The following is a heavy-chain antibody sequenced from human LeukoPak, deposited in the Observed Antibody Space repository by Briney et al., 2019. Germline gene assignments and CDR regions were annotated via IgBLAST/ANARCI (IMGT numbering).Heavy chain of an antibody. V-gene: IGHV4-31*03. J-gene: IGHJ3*02. CDR3: ARGGGGGVTANAFDI. D-gene: IGHD2-21*02. Sequence: SQTLSLTCTVSGGSISSGGYYWSWIRQHPGKGLEWIGYIYYSGSTYYNPSLKSRVTISVDTSKNQFSLKLSSVTAADTAVYYCARGGGGGVTANAFDIWGQGQWSPSLQ. CDR2: IYYSGST. CDR1: GGSISSGGYY.